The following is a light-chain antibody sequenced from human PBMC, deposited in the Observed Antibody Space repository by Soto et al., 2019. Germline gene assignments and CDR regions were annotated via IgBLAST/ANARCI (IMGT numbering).Light chain of an antibody. CDR2: EVS. Sequence: QSALTQPASVSGSPGQSITISCTGTSSDVGSYNLVSWYQQHPGQAPKLMIYEVSTRPSGVSNRFSGSKSGNTASLTISGRQAEDEADYYCCSDAGSSTVVFGGGTKLTVL. CDR3: CSDAGSSTVV. V-gene: IGLV2-23*02. J-gene: IGLJ2*01. CDR1: SSDVGSYNL.